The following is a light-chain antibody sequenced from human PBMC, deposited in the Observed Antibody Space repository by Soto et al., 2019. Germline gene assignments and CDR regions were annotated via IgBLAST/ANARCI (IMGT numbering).Light chain of an antibody. J-gene: IGLJ1*01. V-gene: IGLV2-23*01. CDR1: SSDVGRYNI. Sequence: QSALTQPASVSGSPGQSITISCTGTSSDVGRYNIVSWYQQHPGKAPKLMIYEGSKRPSGVSGRFSGSKSGNTASLTISGLQAEDEADYYCCSYAGSSTYVFGTGTKVTVL. CDR3: CSYAGSSTYV. CDR2: EGS.